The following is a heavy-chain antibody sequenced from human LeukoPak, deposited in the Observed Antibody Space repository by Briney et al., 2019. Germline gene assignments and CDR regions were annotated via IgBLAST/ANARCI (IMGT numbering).Heavy chain of an antibody. Sequence: PSETLSLTCAVYGGSFSGYYWSWIRQPPGKGLEWIGEINHSGSTNYNPSLKSRVTVSVDTSKNQFSLKLSSVTAADTAVYYCARRQRYYYMDVWGKGTTVTISS. V-gene: IGHV4-34*01. CDR1: GGSFSGYY. J-gene: IGHJ6*03. D-gene: IGHD6-25*01. CDR2: INHSGST. CDR3: ARRQRYYYMDV.